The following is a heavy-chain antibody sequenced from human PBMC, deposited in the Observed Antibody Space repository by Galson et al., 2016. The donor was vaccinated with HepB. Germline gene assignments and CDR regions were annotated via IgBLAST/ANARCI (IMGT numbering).Heavy chain of an antibody. Sequence: CAISGDSVSSNDAIWNWIRQSPSRGLEWLGRTYYRSKWYNHYAVSVKSRITIGPDTSRNQISLQLNSVTPEDTAVYYCARDTSTWDGLGTEYLHHWGQGTLVTVSS. V-gene: IGHV6-1*01. CDR2: TYYRSKWYN. CDR3: ARDTSTWDGLGTEYLHH. D-gene: IGHD2-2*01. J-gene: IGHJ1*01. CDR1: GDSVSSNDAI.